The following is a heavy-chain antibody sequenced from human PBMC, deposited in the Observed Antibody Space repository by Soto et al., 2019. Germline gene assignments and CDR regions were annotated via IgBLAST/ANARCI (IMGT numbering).Heavy chain of an antibody. V-gene: IGHV1-69*01. D-gene: IGHD5-12*01. J-gene: IGHJ4*02. Sequence: QVQLVQSGAEVRKPGSSVQVSCKASGGTFNNYAIVWVRQAPGQGLEWVGGIIPVLGAANYAQKFQDKVTITSDASTCTAYLGLSSLQSEDTAVYYCARVAPWLGYYFDYWGQGTLVTVSS. CDR3: ARVAPWLGYYFDY. CDR2: IIPVLGAA. CDR1: GGTFNNYA.